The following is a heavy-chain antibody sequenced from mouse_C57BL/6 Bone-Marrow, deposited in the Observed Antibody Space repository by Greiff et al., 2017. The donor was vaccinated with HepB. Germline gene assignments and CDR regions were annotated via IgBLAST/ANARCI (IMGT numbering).Heavy chain of an antibody. J-gene: IGHJ1*03. Sequence: QVQLKESGAELVRPGASVKLSCKASGYTFTDYYINWVKQRPGQGLEWIARIYPGSGNTYYNEKFKGKATLTAEKSSSTAYMQLSSLTSEDSAVYFCARSPYYYGSSYRYFDVWGTGTTVTVSS. CDR3: ARSPYYYGSSYRYFDV. CDR2: IYPGSGNT. CDR1: GYTFTDYY. V-gene: IGHV1-76*01. D-gene: IGHD1-1*01.